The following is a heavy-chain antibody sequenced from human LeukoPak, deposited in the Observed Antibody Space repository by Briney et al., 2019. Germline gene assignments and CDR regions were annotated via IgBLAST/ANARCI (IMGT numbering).Heavy chain of an antibody. Sequence: ASVKVSCKASGYTFTGYYMHWVRQAPGQGLEWMGWINPNSGRTNYAQKFQGRVTMTRDTSISTAYMELSRLRSDDTAVYYCARYGLSSIAARPGGLVAYNWFDPWGQGTLVTVSS. CDR3: ARYGLSSIAARPGGLVAYNWFDP. V-gene: IGHV1-2*02. D-gene: IGHD6-6*01. CDR1: GYTFTGYY. J-gene: IGHJ5*02. CDR2: INPNSGRT.